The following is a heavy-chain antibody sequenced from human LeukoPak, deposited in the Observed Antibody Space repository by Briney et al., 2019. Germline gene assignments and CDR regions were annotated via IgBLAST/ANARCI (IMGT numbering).Heavy chain of an antibody. Sequence: PGGFLRLSCAASGFTFSSYAMSWVRQAPGKGLEWVSAISGSGGNTYYADSVKGRFTISRDNPKNTLYLQMNSLRAEDTAVYYCAKGALYYDILTGYYAEAAFDYWGQGTLVTVSS. D-gene: IGHD3-9*01. V-gene: IGHV3-23*01. J-gene: IGHJ4*02. CDR2: ISGSGGNT. CDR3: AKGALYYDILTGYYAEAAFDY. CDR1: GFTFSSYA.